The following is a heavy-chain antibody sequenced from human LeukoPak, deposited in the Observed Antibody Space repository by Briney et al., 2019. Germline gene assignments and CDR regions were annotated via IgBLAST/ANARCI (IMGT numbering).Heavy chain of an antibody. Sequence: RGSLRLSCAASGFTFSSYSMNWVRQAPGKGLEWVSHITASGTAMFYADSVKGRFTISRDNAKNSLYLQMNSLRDEDTAVYYCASSGSYRFDYWGQGTLVTVSS. CDR1: GFTFSSYS. J-gene: IGHJ4*02. CDR2: ITASGTAM. V-gene: IGHV3-48*02. CDR3: ASSGSYRFDY. D-gene: IGHD1-26*01.